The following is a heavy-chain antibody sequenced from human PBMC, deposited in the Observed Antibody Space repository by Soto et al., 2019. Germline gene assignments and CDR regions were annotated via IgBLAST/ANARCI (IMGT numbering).Heavy chain of an antibody. CDR1: SGSISSSNW. J-gene: IGHJ6*03. Sequence: QVQLQESGPGLVKPSGTLSLTCAVSSGSISSSNWWSWVRQPPGKGLEWIGEIYHSGSTNYNPSLTSRVTISVDKSKNQFSLKLSSVTAADTAVYYCAREHGPTGGIYYYYYMDVWGKGTTVTVSS. D-gene: IGHD3-16*01. V-gene: IGHV4-4*02. CDR3: AREHGPTGGIYYYYYMDV. CDR2: IYHSGST.